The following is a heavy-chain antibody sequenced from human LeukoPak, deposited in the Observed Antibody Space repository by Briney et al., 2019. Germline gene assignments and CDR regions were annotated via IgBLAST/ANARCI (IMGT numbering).Heavy chain of an antibody. J-gene: IGHJ4*02. CDR2: ISGDGNAK. Sequence: GGSLRLSCAAPGFSFSSYSINWVRHAPGKGLEWVSYISGDGNAKHYTDSVKGRFTISRDNAKNALYLQMNSLRAEDTAVYFCARDYVYAFDYWGQGTLVTVSS. CDR1: GFSFSSYS. V-gene: IGHV3-48*01. CDR3: ARDYVYAFDY. D-gene: IGHD2/OR15-2a*01.